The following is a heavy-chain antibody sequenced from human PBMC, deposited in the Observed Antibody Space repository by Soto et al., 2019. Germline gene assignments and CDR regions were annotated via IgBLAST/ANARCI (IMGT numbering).Heavy chain of an antibody. CDR1: GYSYSTYW. CDR2: IYPGDSDT. Sequence: PGESLKISCKGSGYSYSTYWIAWVRQKPGKGLEFMGIIYPGDSDTRYSPSFQGQVTISADKTITTAYLQWSSLKASDTAMYYCARAVVVVAASFDYWGQGXLVTVSS. D-gene: IGHD2-15*01. V-gene: IGHV5-51*01. J-gene: IGHJ4*02. CDR3: ARAVVVVAASFDY.